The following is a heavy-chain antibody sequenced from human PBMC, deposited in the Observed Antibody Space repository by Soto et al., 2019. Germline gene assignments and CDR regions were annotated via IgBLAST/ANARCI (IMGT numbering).Heavy chain of an antibody. J-gene: IGHJ4*02. CDR2: ISSNGCTT. Sequence: EVQLAESGGGMVQPGGSLRLSCVASGFTFSSYDMHWVRQAPGKGLEYVSSISSNGCTTYYGNSVKGRFTISRDNSKNTLYLQMGSLRAEDMAVYYCVRRVSGNYDYWGQGTLVTVSS. D-gene: IGHD1-7*01. V-gene: IGHV3-64*01. CDR3: VRRVSGNYDY. CDR1: GFTFSSYD.